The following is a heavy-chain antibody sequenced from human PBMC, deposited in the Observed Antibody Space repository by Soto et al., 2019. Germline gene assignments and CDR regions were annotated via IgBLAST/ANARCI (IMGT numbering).Heavy chain of an antibody. Sequence: GGSLRLSCAASGFTFSSYAMSWVRQAPGKGLEWVSAISGSGGSTYYADSVKGRFTISRDNSKNTLYLQMNSLRAEDTAVYYCAKELSYYYDSSGYYRSSSYFDYWGQGTLVTVSS. CDR1: GFTFSSYA. CDR3: AKELSYYYDSSGYYRSSSYFDY. D-gene: IGHD3-22*01. V-gene: IGHV3-23*01. CDR2: ISGSGGST. J-gene: IGHJ4*02.